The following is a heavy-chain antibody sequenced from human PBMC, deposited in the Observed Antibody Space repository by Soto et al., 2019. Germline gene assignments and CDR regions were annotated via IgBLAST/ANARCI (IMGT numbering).Heavy chain of an antibody. Sequence: LSQTLSLTCAISGDSVSSYSAAWNWIRQSPSGGLEWLGRTYYRSRFFSDYAESVKSRIIINPDTSKNQFSLQLKSVTPEDTAVYYCVRDRYSSSGWFDPWGQGTPVTAPQ. J-gene: IGHJ5*02. CDR2: TYYRSRFFS. D-gene: IGHD3-10*01. CDR1: GDSVSSYSAA. CDR3: VRDRYSSSGWFDP. V-gene: IGHV6-1*01.